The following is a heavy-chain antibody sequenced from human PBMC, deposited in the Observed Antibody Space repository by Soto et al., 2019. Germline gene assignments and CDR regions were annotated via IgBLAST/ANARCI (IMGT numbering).Heavy chain of an antibody. D-gene: IGHD3-22*01. V-gene: IGHV4-39*01. CDR2: IYYSGST. CDR1: GGSISSSRYF. CDR3: ARHEADYSDSSGHSDFGPNFDY. J-gene: IGHJ4*02. Sequence: SETLSLTCTVSGGSISSSRYFWGWIRQTPGKGLEWIGSIYYSGSTSYNPSLESRVTISVDTSKNQFSLKLSSVTAADTAVYFCARHEADYSDSSGHSDFGPNFDYWGQGTLVTVSS.